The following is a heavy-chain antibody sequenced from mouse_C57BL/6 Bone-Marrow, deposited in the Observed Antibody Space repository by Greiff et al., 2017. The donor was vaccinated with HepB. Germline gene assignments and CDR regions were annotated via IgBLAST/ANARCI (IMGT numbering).Heavy chain of an antibody. V-gene: IGHV1-20*01. Sequence: EVMLVESGPELVKPGDSVKISCKASGYSFTGYFMNWVMQSHGKSLEWIGRINPYNGDTFYNQKFKGKATLTVDKSSSTAHMELRSLTSEDSAVYYCARAYPYAMDYWGQGTSVTVSS. J-gene: IGHJ4*01. CDR3: ARAYPYAMDY. D-gene: IGHD6-5*01. CDR1: GYSFTGYF. CDR2: INPYNGDT.